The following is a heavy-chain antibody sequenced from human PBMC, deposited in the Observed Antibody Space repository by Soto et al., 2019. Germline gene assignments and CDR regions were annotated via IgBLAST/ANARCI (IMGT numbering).Heavy chain of an antibody. J-gene: IGHJ4*02. D-gene: IGHD1-26*01. CDR1: GYTFTGYY. V-gene: IGHV1-2*02. CDR3: ATLEGGQRGSCDN. Sequence: ASVKVSCKASGYTFTGYYMHWVRQAPGQGLEWMGWINPKSSGTNYAQKFQGRVTMTRDTSISTAYLDLSRLRSDDTAVYYCATLEGGQRGSCDNWGQGTLVPVSP. CDR2: INPKSSGT.